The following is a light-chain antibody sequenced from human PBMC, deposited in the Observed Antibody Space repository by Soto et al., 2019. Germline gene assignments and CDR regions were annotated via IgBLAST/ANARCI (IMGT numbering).Light chain of an antibody. CDR2: DVN. J-gene: IGLJ3*02. Sequence: ALTQPASVSGSPGQSITISCTGTSSDVGGYDFVSWYQHHPGKAPKLMIFDVNNRPAGLSNRFSGSKSGNTASLTISGLQTEDEADYYCSSYTTSHTRVFGTGTKLTVL. CDR1: SSDVGGYDF. CDR3: SSYTTSHTRV. V-gene: IGLV2-14*01.